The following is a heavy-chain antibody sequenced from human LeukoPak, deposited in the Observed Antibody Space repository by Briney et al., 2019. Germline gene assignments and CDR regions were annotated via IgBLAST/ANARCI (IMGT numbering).Heavy chain of an antibody. V-gene: IGHV4-61*02. CDR2: IYTGGST. Sequence: PSETLSLTCTVSGGSISSGSYYWSRIRQPAGKGLEWIGRIYTGGSTNYNPSLKSRVTISVDTSKNQFSLKLSSVTAADTAVYYCARDRYSYGLGDAFDIWGQGTMVTVSS. J-gene: IGHJ3*02. CDR1: GGSISSGSYY. CDR3: ARDRYSYGLGDAFDI. D-gene: IGHD5-18*01.